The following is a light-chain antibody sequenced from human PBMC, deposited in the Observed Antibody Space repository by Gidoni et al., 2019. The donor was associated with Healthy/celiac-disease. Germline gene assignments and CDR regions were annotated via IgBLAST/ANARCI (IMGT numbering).Light chain of an antibody. Sequence: EIVLTQSPGTLSLSPGYRATLSCRASQSVSSSYLACYQQKPGQAPRLLIYGASSRATGIPDRFSGSGSGTDFTLTISRLEPEDFAVYYCQQYGSSPYTFGQGTKLEIK. CDR3: QQYGSSPYT. J-gene: IGKJ2*01. V-gene: IGKV3-20*01. CDR1: QSVSSSY. CDR2: GAS.